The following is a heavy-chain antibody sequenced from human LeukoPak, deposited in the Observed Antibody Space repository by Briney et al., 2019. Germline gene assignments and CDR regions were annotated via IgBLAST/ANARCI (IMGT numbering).Heavy chain of an antibody. J-gene: IGHJ4*02. CDR2: INSNSGAT. Sequence: ASVTVSFTSSVLTLNYNYMYWVRQAPGQGLEWMGWINSNSGATKYAQKFQGRVTMTRDTSISTVYMELSSLRLDDTAGYYCARDGNSVMVELDYWGQGTLVTVSS. V-gene: IGHV1-2*02. D-gene: IGHD2-8*01. CDR1: VLTLNYNY. CDR3: ARDGNSVMVELDY.